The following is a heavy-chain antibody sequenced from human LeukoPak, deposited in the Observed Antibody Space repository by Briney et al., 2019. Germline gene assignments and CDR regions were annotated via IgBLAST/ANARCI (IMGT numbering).Heavy chain of an antibody. CDR1: GGAFSGYY. CDR2: INHSGRT. J-gene: IGHJ4*02. V-gene: IGHV4-34*01. D-gene: IGHD2-21*01. CDR3: ARDMWFRDY. Sequence: PSETLSLTCAVYGGAFSGYYWSGIRQPPGEGLEWIGEINHSGRTNYNPSLKSRVTISVDTSKNQCSLKLSSVTAADTAVYYRARDMWFRDYWGQGTLVTVSS.